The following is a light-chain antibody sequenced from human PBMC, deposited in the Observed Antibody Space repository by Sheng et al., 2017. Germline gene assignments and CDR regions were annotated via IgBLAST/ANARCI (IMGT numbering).Light chain of an antibody. CDR3: QQYDKWPLT. J-gene: IGKJ4*01. CDR1: QSVSSK. CDR2: PAS. V-gene: IGKV3-15*01. Sequence: EIVMTQSPATLSLSPGERATLFCRASQSVSSKLVWYQQKPGRAPRLLIYPASTGATGIPARFSASGSGTEFTLTISGLQSEDFAVYYCQQYDKWPLTFGGGTKVEIK.